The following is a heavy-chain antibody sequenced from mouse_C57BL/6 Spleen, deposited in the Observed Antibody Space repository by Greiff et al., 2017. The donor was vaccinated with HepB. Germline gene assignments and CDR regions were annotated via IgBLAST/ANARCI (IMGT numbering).Heavy chain of an antibody. CDR1: GYTFTSYW. CDR3: ARYGSSLGYYFDY. Sequence: VQLQQPGAELVRPGSSVKLSCKASGYTFTSYWMDWVKQRPGQGLEWIGNIYPSDSETHYNQKFKDKATLTVDKSSSTAYMQLSSLTSEDSAVYYCARYGSSLGYYFDYWGQGTTLTVSS. J-gene: IGHJ2*01. D-gene: IGHD1-1*01. V-gene: IGHV1-61*01. CDR2: IYPSDSET.